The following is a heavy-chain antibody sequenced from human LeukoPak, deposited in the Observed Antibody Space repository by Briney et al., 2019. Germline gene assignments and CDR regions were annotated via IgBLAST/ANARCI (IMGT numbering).Heavy chain of an antibody. CDR3: ARDTGEGYYYDSRLDY. D-gene: IGHD3-22*01. CDR1: GFTFSRNS. V-gene: IGHV3-21*01. CDR2: ISTSSSYI. Sequence: GGSLRLSCAASGFTFSRNSMNWVRQAPGKGLEWVSSISTSSSYIDYADSVKGRFTISRDNAKNSLFLQMNSLRAEDTAVYYCARDTGEGYYYDSRLDYWGQGTLVTVSS. J-gene: IGHJ4*02.